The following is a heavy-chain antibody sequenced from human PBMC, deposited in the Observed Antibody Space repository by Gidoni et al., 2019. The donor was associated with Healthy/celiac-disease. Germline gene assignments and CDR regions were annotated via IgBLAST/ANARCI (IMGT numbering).Heavy chain of an antibody. V-gene: IGHV3-33*01. CDR1: GFTFSSYG. D-gene: IGHD1-1*01. J-gene: IGHJ6*02. CDR3: ARAPEMATTYYYYGMDV. Sequence: QVQLVESGGGVVQPGRSLRLSCAASGFTFSSYGMHWVRQAPGKGLEWVAVIWYDGSNKYYADSVKGRFTISRDNSKNTLYLQMNSLRAEDTAVYYCARAPEMATTYYYYGMDVWGQGTTVTVSS. CDR2: IWYDGSNK.